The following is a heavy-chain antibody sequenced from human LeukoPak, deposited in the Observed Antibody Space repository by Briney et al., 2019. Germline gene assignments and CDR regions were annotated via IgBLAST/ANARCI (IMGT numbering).Heavy chain of an antibody. D-gene: IGHD1-26*01. Sequence: PGRSLRLSCAASGFTFSSYGMSWVRQAPGKGLEWVAFIRYDGSNKYYADSVKGRFTISRDNSKNMLYLQMNSLRAEDTAVYYCAKDFDDGSYRWGLDYWGQGTLVTVSS. V-gene: IGHV3-30*02. J-gene: IGHJ4*02. CDR3: AKDFDDGSYRWGLDY. CDR1: GFTFSSYG. CDR2: IRYDGSNK.